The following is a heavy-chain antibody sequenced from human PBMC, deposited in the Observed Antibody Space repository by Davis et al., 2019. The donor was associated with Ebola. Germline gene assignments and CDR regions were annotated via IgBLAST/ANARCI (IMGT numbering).Heavy chain of an antibody. CDR3: AKGDYGDSDGY. J-gene: IGHJ4*02. Sequence: GESLKISCAASGFTFSSYAMSWVRQAPGKGLEWVSAISGSGGSTYYADSVKGRFTISRDNSKSTLYLQMNSLRAEDTAVYYCAKGDYGDSDGYWGQGTLVTVSS. CDR2: ISGSGGST. CDR1: GFTFSSYA. V-gene: IGHV3-23*01. D-gene: IGHD4-17*01.